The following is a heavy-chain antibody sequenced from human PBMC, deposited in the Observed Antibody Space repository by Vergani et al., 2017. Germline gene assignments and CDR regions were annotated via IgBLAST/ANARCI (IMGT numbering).Heavy chain of an antibody. D-gene: IGHD2-2*01. J-gene: IGHJ6*02. V-gene: IGHV1-2*02. Sequence: QVQLVQSGAEVKKPGASVKVSCKASGYTFTGYYMHWVRQAPGQGLEWMGWINPDDGDTMYAEKFKGRVTMTRVTSLSTGYMDLTRLTSDDTAVYYCARDDARDQLLRWGMDVWGQGTTVTVSS. CDR3: ARDDARDQLLRWGMDV. CDR2: INPDDGDT. CDR1: GYTFTGYY.